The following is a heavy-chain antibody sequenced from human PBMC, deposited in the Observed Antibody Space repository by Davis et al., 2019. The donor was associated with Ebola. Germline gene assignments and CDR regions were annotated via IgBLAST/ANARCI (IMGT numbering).Heavy chain of an antibody. CDR1: AGSFSDYY. Sequence: MPSETLSLTCAVYAGSFSDYYWNWIRQPPGKGLEWFGEINHSGSTNYKPSLKSRVTISVDTSKNQFSLKLSSVTAADTAVYYCARAFGFWSGYYTNWFDPWGQGTLVTVSS. J-gene: IGHJ5*02. V-gene: IGHV4-34*01. CDR2: INHSGST. CDR3: ARAFGFWSGYYTNWFDP. D-gene: IGHD3-3*01.